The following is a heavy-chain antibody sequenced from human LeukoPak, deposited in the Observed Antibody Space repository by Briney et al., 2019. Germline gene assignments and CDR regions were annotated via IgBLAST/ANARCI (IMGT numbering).Heavy chain of an antibody. J-gene: IGHJ2*01. D-gene: IGHD2-15*01. V-gene: IGHV1-69*04. CDR2: LIPILGIA. Sequence: SVKVSCKDSGGTFSSSAFSWERQATGQGLELMVMLIPILGIANYAQKFQGRVTITADKSTSTAYMELSSLRSEDTAVYYCASIVGYCSGGSCYSGWYFDLWGRGTLVTVSS. CDR3: ASIVGYCSGGSCYSGWYFDL. CDR1: GGTFSSSA.